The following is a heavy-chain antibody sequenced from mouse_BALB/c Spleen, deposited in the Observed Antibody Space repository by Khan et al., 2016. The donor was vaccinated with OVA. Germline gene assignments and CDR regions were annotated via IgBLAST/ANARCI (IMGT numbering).Heavy chain of an antibody. CDR2: IYPGTDNT. CDR1: GYIFTSYW. J-gene: IGHJ2*01. Sequence: QIQLVQSGAELVRPGASVKLSCKTSGYIFTSYWIHWVKQRSGQGLEWFARIYPGTDNTYYNEKLKDKVTLTADKSSSTVYMQLSSLKSEDSAVYFCAREEAVYYFDYWGQGTTLTVSS. V-gene: IGHV1-76*01. D-gene: IGHD3-3*01. CDR3: AREEAVYYFDY.